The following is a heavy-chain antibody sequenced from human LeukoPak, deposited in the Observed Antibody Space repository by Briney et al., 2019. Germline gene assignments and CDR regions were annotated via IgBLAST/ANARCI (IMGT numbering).Heavy chain of an antibody. CDR1: GGSFSGYY. CDR2: INHSGST. D-gene: IGHD2-2*01. Sequence: SETLSLTCAVYGGSFSGYYWSWIHQPPGKGLEWIGEINHSGSTNYNPSLKSRVTISVDTSKNQFSLKLNSVTAADTAVYYCARGLVVPAATRYWYFDFWGRGTLVTDSS. J-gene: IGHJ2*01. CDR3: ARGLVVPAATRYWYFDF. V-gene: IGHV4-34*01.